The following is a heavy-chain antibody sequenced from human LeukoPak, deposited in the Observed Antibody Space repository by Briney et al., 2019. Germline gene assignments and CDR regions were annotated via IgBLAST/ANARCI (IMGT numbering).Heavy chain of an antibody. V-gene: IGHV3-7*03. CDR2: IKEDGSVK. J-gene: IGHJ4*02. Sequence: GGSLRLSCAASGFTFKNNWMAWVRQAPGKGLEWLANIKEDGSVKNYVDSVKGRFTISRDNAKNSLYLQMNSLRSEDTAFYYCARGTGELDSWGQGTLVTVSS. CDR1: GFTFKNNW. CDR3: ARGTGELDS.